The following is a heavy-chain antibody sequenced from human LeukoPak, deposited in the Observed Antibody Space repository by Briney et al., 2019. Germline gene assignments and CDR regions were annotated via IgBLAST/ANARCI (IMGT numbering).Heavy chain of an antibody. D-gene: IGHD2-2*01. CDR2: MNPNSGNT. J-gene: IGHJ5*02. Sequence: ASVKVSCKASGYTFTSYDINWVRQATGQGLEWMGWMNPNSGNTGYAQKFQGRVTMTRNTSISTAYMELSRLRSDDTAVYYCARSRDIVVVPAANWFDPWGQGTLVTVSS. CDR1: GYTFTSYD. V-gene: IGHV1-8*01. CDR3: ARSRDIVVVPAANWFDP.